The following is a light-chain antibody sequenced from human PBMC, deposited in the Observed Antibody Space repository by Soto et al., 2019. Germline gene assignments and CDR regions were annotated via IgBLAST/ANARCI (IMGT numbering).Light chain of an antibody. CDR1: QSVTSSY. CDR2: GAS. CDR3: QQHGNSPFT. Sequence: EVVLTQSPGTLSLSPGERATLSCRTSQSVTSSYLAWYQQKPGQAPRLLIYGASTRATGIPDRFFASGSGTDFTLTISRLEPEDVAVYCCQQHGNSPFTFGPGTKVDLK. J-gene: IGKJ3*01. V-gene: IGKV3-20*01.